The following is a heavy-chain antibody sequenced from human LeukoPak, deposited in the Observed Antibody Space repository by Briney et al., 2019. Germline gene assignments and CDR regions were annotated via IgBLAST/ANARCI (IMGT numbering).Heavy chain of an antibody. J-gene: IGHJ4*02. D-gene: IGHD3-22*01. CDR1: GFTFSGYS. CDR3: ARGNYYDSSGYYFFDY. Sequence: GGSLRLFCAASGFTFSGYSMKWVRQAPGKGLEWVSSISSSSCYIFYADSVKGRFTISRDNAKNSLYLKMNSLRAEDTAVYYRARGNYYDSSGYYFFDYWGQGTLVTVSS. CDR2: ISSSSCYI. V-gene: IGHV3-21*01.